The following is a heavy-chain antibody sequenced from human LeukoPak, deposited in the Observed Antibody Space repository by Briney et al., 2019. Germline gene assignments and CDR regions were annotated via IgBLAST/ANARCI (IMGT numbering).Heavy chain of an antibody. CDR1: GFTLSSYW. CDR2: TNEDGSYA. Sequence: GGSLRLSCAASGFTLSSYWVHWVRQPPGKGLMWLSRTNEDGSYAEFADSVKGRFTISRDNAKNSLYLQMNSLRAEDTAVYYCAREQYSYGYIDYWGQGTLVTVSS. J-gene: IGHJ4*02. D-gene: IGHD5-18*01. V-gene: IGHV3-74*03. CDR3: AREQYSYGYIDY.